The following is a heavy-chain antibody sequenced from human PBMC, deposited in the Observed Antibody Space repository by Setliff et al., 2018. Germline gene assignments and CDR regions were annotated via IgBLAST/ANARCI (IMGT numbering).Heavy chain of an antibody. CDR1: GYNFTSYA. CDR3: AREGDILTGFPHGYYFDY. V-gene: IGHV1-3*01. CDR2: INAGNGNT. J-gene: IGHJ4*02. Sequence: GASVKVSCNASGYNFTSYAMHWVRQAPGQRLEWMGWINAGNGNTNYAQKLQGRVTMTTYTSTSTAYMELMSRRSDDTTVYYCAREGDILTGFPHGYYFDYWGQGTLVTVSS. D-gene: IGHD3-9*01.